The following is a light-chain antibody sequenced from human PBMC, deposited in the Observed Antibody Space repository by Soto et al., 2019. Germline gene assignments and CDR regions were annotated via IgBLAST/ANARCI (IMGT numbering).Light chain of an antibody. CDR3: TSWTTSTTMI. V-gene: IGLV2-14*03. CDR1: STDIGAYNF. J-gene: IGLJ2*01. CDR2: DVN. Sequence: QSALTQPASVSGSPGQSITISCTGTSTDIGAYNFVSWYQQHPGKAPKLMLYDVNIRPSGVSNRFSGSKSGNTASLTISGLKAEDEADYYCTSWTTSTTMIFGGGTKLTAL.